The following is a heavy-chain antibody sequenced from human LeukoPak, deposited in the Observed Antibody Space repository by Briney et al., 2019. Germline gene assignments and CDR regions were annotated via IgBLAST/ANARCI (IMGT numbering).Heavy chain of an antibody. CDR3: ARESPTWYYDFWSGYPYGMDV. V-gene: IGHV4-4*07. J-gene: IGHJ6*02. CDR2: IYTSGST. Sequence: KPSETLSLTCTGSGGSISSYYWSWIRPPAGKGLEGIGRIYTSGSTNSNPSLKSRVTMSVDTSKNQFSLKLSSGTAADTAVYYCARESPTWYYDFWSGYPYGMDVWGQGTTVTVSS. CDR1: GGSISSYY. D-gene: IGHD3-3*01.